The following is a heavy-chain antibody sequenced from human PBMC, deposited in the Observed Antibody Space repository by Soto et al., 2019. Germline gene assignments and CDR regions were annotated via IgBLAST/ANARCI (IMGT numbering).Heavy chain of an antibody. V-gene: IGHV1-24*01. CDR2: FDPEDGES. CDR1: GHTLTELS. D-gene: IGHD3-22*01. Sequence: QVQLVQSGAEVKKPGASVKVSCKVSGHTLTELSMYWVRQAPGKGLEWMGGFDPEDGESIYAQKFQGRVTMTEDTSTDTAYMELSSLRSEDTAVYYCATSYDSSGYYNYYNGMDVWGQGTMVTVSS. CDR3: ATSYDSSGYYNYYNGMDV. J-gene: IGHJ6*02.